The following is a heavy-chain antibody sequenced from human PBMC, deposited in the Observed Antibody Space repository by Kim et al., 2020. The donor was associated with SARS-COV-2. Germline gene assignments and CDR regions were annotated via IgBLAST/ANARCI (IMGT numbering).Heavy chain of an antibody. D-gene: IGHD3-3*01. CDR3: ARNFNLDY. CDR2: GDRN. J-gene: IGHJ4*02. Sequence: GDRNDDGGSVKGSLTISRDNSKNTVYLQMKNLRADDTAIYYCARNFNLDYWGQGTLVTVSS. V-gene: IGHV3-23*01.